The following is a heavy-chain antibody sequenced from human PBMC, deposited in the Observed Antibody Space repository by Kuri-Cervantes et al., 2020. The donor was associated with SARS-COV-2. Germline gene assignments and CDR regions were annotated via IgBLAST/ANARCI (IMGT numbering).Heavy chain of an antibody. Sequence: GGSLRLSCAASGFTFSSYWMHWVRQAPGKGLVWVSRINSDGSSTSYADSVKGRFTISRDNAKNSLYLQMNSLRAEDTAVYYCARTTYGSGSYWDDAFDLWGQGKMVTVSS. CDR1: GFTFSSYW. CDR3: ARTTYGSGSYWDDAFDL. J-gene: IGHJ3*01. D-gene: IGHD3-10*01. V-gene: IGHV3-74*01. CDR2: INSDGSST.